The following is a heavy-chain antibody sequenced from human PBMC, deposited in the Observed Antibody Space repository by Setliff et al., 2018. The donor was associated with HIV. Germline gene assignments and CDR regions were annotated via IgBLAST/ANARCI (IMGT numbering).Heavy chain of an antibody. CDR2: ISYSGST. Sequence: SETLSLTCTVSGGSISSGGYYWSWIRQHPGKGLEWIGYISYSGSTYYNPSLKSRVTISVDSSKSQFSLKLGSVTAADTAVYYCAKERSGGSCYSCNYYYMDVWGKGTTVTVSS. V-gene: IGHV4-31*03. CDR3: AKERSGGSCYSCNYYYMDV. D-gene: IGHD2-15*01. CDR1: GGSISSGGYY. J-gene: IGHJ6*03.